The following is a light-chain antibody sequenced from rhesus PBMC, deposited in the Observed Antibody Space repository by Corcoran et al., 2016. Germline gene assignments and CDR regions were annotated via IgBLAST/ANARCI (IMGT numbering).Light chain of an antibody. V-gene: IGKV1-25*01. J-gene: IGKJ4*01. CDR3: QHYYSTPLT. Sequence: DIQMTQSPSSLSASVGDRVTITCRASQGITNDLAWYQQKSGETPKLLIYEASSLQSGIPSRFSGSGSGTDVTLTRSSLQPEDFATYYFQHYYSTPLTFSGGTKVEIK. CDR2: EAS. CDR1: QGITND.